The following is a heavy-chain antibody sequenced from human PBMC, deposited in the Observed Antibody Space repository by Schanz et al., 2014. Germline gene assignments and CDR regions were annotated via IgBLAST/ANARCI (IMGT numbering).Heavy chain of an antibody. CDR2: ISVYNHNK. CDR3: ARDRRFIDRDDLYYFDS. Sequence: QVQLVQSGAEVKKPGATVKVSCKASGYIFINSGISWVRQAPGQGLEWMGWISVYNHNKEYDQKFQGRVTMTTDTSTGTAYMALTDLRSDDAAVYYCARDRRFIDRDDLYYFDSWGQGTLVTVSS. CDR1: GYIFINSG. V-gene: IGHV1-18*01. D-gene: IGHD3-16*02. J-gene: IGHJ4*02.